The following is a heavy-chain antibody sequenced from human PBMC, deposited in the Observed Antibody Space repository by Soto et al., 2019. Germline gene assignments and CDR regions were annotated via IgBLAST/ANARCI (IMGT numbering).Heavy chain of an antibody. V-gene: IGHV5-10-1*01. CDR3: ARQIYDSDTGPNFQYYFDS. Sequence: GESLKISCKGSGYSFAGYWITWVRQKPGKGLEWMGRIDPSDSQTYYSPSFRGHVTISVTKSITTVFLQWSSLRASDTAMYYCARQIYDSDTGPNFQYYFDSWGRGTPVTVSS. D-gene: IGHD3-22*01. CDR1: GYSFAGYW. J-gene: IGHJ4*02. CDR2: IDPSDSQT.